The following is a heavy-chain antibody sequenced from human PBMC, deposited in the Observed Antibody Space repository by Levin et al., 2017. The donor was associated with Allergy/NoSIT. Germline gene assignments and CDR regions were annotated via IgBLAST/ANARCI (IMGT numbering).Heavy chain of an antibody. CDR1: GFTFSNAW. Sequence: PGGSLRLSCAASGFTFSNAWMSWVRQAPGKGLEWVGRIKSKTDGGTTDYAAPVKGRFTISRDDSKNTLYLQMNSLKTEDTAVYYCTTGVAVAGTEYFQHWGQGTLVTVSS. CDR2: IKSKTDGGTT. D-gene: IGHD6-19*01. CDR3: TTGVAVAGTEYFQH. J-gene: IGHJ1*01. V-gene: IGHV3-15*01.